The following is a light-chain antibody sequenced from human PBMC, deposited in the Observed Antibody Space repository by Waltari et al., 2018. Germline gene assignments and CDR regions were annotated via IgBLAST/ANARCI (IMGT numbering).Light chain of an antibody. CDR2: KAS. V-gene: IGKV1-5*03. Sequence: DIQMTQSPSTLSASVGDRVTITCRASQSIRSWLAWYQQKPGKAPNLLIYKASSLESGVPSRFSGSGSGTEFTLTISSLQPDDCATYYCQQYNSYSFGQGTKVEIK. CDR1: QSIRSW. CDR3: QQYNSYS. J-gene: IGKJ1*01.